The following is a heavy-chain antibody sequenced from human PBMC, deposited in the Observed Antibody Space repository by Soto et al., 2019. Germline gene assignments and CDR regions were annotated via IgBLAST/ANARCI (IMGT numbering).Heavy chain of an antibody. V-gene: IGHV3-23*01. CDR1: GFTFSSYA. CDR2: ISGSGGST. CDR3: ARGHWMLGLDY. J-gene: IGHJ4*02. Sequence: VSLRLSCAASGFTFSSYAMSWGRQAPGKGLEWVSAISGSGGSTYYADSVKGRFTISRDNSKNTLYLQMNSLRAEDTAVYYCARGHWMLGLDYWGQGTLVTVSS. D-gene: IGHD2-8*01.